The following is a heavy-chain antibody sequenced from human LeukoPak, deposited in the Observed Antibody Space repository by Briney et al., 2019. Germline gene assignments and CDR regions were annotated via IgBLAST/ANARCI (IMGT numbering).Heavy chain of an antibody. V-gene: IGHV1-69*13. CDR1: GGTFSSYA. Sequence: ASVKVSCKASGGTFSSYAISWVRQAPGQGLEWMGGIIPIFGTANYAQKFQGRATITADESTSTAYMELSSLRSEDTAVYYCVVLGYYDSSGYYGLAFDIWGQGTMVTVSS. CDR2: IIPIFGTA. J-gene: IGHJ3*02. CDR3: VVLGYYDSSGYYGLAFDI. D-gene: IGHD3-22*01.